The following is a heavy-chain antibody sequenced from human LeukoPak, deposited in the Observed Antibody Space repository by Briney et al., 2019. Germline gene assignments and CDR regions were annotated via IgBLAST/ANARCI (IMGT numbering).Heavy chain of an antibody. CDR2: ISGSGGST. CDR1: GFTFSSYA. CDR3: AIPPPSAARLRIYYYYGMDV. Sequence: PGGSLRLSCAASGFTFSSYAMSWVRQAPGKGLEWVSAISGSGGSTYYADSVKGRFTISRDNSKNTLYLQMNSLRAEDTAVYYCAIPPPSAARLRIYYYYGMDVWGQGTTVTVSS. V-gene: IGHV3-23*01. D-gene: IGHD6-6*01. J-gene: IGHJ6*02.